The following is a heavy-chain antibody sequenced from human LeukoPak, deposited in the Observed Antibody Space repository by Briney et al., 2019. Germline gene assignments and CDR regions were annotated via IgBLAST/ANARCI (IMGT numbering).Heavy chain of an antibody. J-gene: IGHJ4*02. CDR2: INPNSGGT. D-gene: IGHD1-26*01. CDR1: GGTFSSYA. Sequence: ASVTVSCKASGGTFSSYAISWVRQAPGQGLEWMGWINPNSGGTNYAQKFQGRVTMTRDTSISTAYMELSRLRSDDTAVYYCAREVTRATRGPAYWGQGTLVTVSS. CDR3: AREVTRATRGPAY. V-gene: IGHV1-2*02.